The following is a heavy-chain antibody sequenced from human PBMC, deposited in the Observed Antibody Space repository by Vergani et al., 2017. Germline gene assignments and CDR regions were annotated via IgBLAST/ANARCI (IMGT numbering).Heavy chain of an antibody. J-gene: IGHJ4*02. CDR3: ARGVSGGDYVDY. D-gene: IGHD4-17*01. Sequence: QVQLQESGPGLVKPSQTLSLTCTVSGGSISSGGYYWSWIRQHPGKGLEWIGYIYYSGSTNYNPSLKSRVTISVDKSKNQFSLKLSSVTAADTAVYYCARGVSGGDYVDYWGQGTLVTVSS. CDR2: IYYSGST. V-gene: IGHV4-31*03. CDR1: GGSISSGGYY.